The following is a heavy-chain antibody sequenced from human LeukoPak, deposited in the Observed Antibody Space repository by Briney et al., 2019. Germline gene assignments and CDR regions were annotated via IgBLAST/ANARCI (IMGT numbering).Heavy chain of an antibody. CDR2: ISSNGGST. J-gene: IGHJ6*03. Sequence: GSLRLSCAASGFTFSSYAMHWVRQASGKGLEYVSAISSNGGSTYYANSVKGRFTISRDNSKNTLYLQMGSLRAEDMAVYYCARDGVKAAAGTGTMIGGYYYYMDVWGKGTTVTVSS. CDR3: ARDGVKAAAGTGTMIGGYYYYMDV. D-gene: IGHD6-13*01. CDR1: GFTFSSYA. V-gene: IGHV3-64*01.